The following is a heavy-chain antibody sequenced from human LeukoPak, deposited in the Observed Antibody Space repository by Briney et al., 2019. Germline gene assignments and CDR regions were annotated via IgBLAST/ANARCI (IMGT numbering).Heavy chain of an antibody. V-gene: IGHV4-59*01. CDR1: GGSISSYY. Sequence: PSETLSLTCTVSGGSISSYYWSWIRQPPGKGLEWIGYIYYSGSTNYNPSLKSRVTISVDTSKNQFSLKLSSVTAADTAVYYCARRVGWSGYYFFDPWDQGTLVTVSS. CDR2: IYYSGST. J-gene: IGHJ5*02. D-gene: IGHD3-3*01. CDR3: ARRVGWSGYYFFDP.